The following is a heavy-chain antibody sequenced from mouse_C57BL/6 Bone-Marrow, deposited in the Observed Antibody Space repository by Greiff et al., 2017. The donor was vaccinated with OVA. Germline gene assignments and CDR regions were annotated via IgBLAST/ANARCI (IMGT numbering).Heavy chain of an antibody. CDR2: IDPANGNT. D-gene: IGHD3-3*01. CDR3: ASKGWDVY. CDR1: GFNFKNTY. V-gene: IGHV14-3*01. J-gene: IGHJ2*01. Sequence: VQLQQSVAELVRPGASVKLSCTASGFNFKNTYMHWVKQRPEQGLEWIGRIDPANGNTKYAPKFQGKATITADTSSNTAYLQLSSLTSEDTAFYYCASKGWDVYWGQGTTLTVSS.